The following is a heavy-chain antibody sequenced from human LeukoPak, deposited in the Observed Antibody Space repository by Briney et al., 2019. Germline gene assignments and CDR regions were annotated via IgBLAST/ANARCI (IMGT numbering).Heavy chain of an antibody. CDR2: ISRDSGTI. V-gene: IGHV3-48*01. Sequence: GGSLRLSCAASGFIFSSYSMNWVRQAPGKGLEWVSYISRDSGTIYEADSVKGRFTISRDNARNSLFLQMNSLRAEDTATYYCAREDYYDSSAYPSRGCDYWGQGTLDTVSS. D-gene: IGHD3-22*01. CDR1: GFIFSSYS. CDR3: AREDYYDSSAYPSRGCDY. J-gene: IGHJ4*02.